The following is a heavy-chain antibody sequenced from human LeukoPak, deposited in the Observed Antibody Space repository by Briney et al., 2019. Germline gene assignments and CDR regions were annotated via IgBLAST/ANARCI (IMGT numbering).Heavy chain of an antibody. V-gene: IGHV1-24*01. J-gene: IGHJ4*02. CDR1: GYTLTELS. CDR3: ATVGGSSWYDNY. D-gene: IGHD6-13*01. Sequence: GASVTVSCKVSGYTLTELSMHWVRQAPGKGLEWMGGFDPEDGETIYAQKFQGRVTMTEDTSTDTAYMELSSLRSEDTAVYYCATVGGSSWYDNYWGQGTLVTVSS. CDR2: FDPEDGET.